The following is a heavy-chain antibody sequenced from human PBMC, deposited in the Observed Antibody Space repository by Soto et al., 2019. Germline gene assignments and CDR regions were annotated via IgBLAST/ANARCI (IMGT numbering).Heavy chain of an antibody. Sequence: GGSLRLSCEVSGFTFINYAMSWVRQAPGKGLEWVSGIDDSGGNTYYADSMKGRFSISRDNSKNTLYLQMNGLRVEDTAVYYCANDVYRSARMPCLDTWGPGTLVTVSS. CDR2: IDDSGGNT. CDR3: ANDVYRSARMPCLDT. D-gene: IGHD3-16*01. V-gene: IGHV3-23*01. J-gene: IGHJ5*02. CDR1: GFTFINYA.